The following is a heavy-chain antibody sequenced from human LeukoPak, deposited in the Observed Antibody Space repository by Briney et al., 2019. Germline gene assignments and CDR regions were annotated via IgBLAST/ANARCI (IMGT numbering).Heavy chain of an antibody. Sequence: SETLSLTCTVSGGSISTYYWSWIRQPPGKGLEWIGNIYYTGSTYYNPSLKSRVTISVDTSKNQFSLKLSSVTAADTAVYYCARDVIDWGQGTLVTVSS. J-gene: IGHJ4*02. V-gene: IGHV4-59*12. CDR3: ARDVID. D-gene: IGHD2/OR15-2a*01. CDR2: IYYTGST. CDR1: GGSISTYY.